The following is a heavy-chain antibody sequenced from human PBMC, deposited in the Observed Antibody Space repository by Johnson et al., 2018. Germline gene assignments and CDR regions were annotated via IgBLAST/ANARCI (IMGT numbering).Heavy chain of an antibody. V-gene: IGHV3-30*18. J-gene: IGHJ1*01. D-gene: IGHD6-6*01. CDR2: ISYDGSNK. Sequence: QVQLVQSGGGVVQPGRTMRLPCAASGFTFSSYGMHWVRQAPGRGLEWVAVISYDGSNKYYADSVKGRFTITRDKSKNTLYREMNSLSAEDTAVYYCAKGHQQLVRAEYFQHWGQGTLVTVSS. CDR1: GFTFSSYG. CDR3: AKGHQQLVRAEYFQH.